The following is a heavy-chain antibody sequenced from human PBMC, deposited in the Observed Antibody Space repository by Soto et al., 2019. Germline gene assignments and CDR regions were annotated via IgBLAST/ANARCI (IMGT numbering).Heavy chain of an antibody. CDR2: ISGGGGST. J-gene: IGHJ4*02. D-gene: IGHD6-6*01. Sequence: EVQLLESGGGLVQPGGSLRLSCAASGFTFSSYAMSWVRQAPGRGLEGVSAISGGGGSTYYADSVKGRFTISRDNSKNTLYLQMNSLRAEDTAVYYCATFIAARRGRFDYWGQGTLVTVFS. CDR1: GFTFSSYA. V-gene: IGHV3-23*01. CDR3: ATFIAARRGRFDY.